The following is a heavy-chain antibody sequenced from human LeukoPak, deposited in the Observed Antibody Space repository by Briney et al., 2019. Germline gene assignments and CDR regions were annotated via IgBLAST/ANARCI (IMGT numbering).Heavy chain of an antibody. CDR1: GFTFSSYG. CDR2: ISYDGSNK. J-gene: IGHJ4*02. V-gene: IGHV3-30*18. Sequence: PGGSLRLSCAASGFTFSSYGMHWVRQAPGKGLEWVAIISYDGSNKYYADSVKGRFTISRDNSKNTLYLQMNSLRAEDTAVYYCAKRGYCSSTSCLKDFDYWGQGTLVTVSS. CDR3: AKRGYCSSTSCLKDFDY. D-gene: IGHD2-2*01.